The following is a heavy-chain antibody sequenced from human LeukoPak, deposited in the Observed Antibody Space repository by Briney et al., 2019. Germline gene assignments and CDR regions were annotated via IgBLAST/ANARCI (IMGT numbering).Heavy chain of an antibody. V-gene: IGHV3-74*03. J-gene: IGHJ5*02. CDR3: AKNTGAEFDL. CDR1: GFTFSSYW. D-gene: IGHD2-2*02. CDR2: INDDGSSS. Sequence: GGSLRLSCTASGFTFSSYWMPWVRHAPGKGLVWVSQINDDGSSSKYEDSVKGRFTISRDNAKNTLSLQMNSLRAEDTAVYYCAKNTGAEFDLWGQGTLVTVSS.